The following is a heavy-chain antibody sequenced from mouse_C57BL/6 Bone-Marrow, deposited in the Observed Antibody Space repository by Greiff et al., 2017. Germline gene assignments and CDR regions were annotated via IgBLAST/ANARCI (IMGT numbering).Heavy chain of an antibody. Sequence: VQLQQSGAELARPGASVKLSCKASGYTFTSYGISWVKQRTGQGLEWIGEIYPRSGNTYYNEKFKGKATLTADKSSSTAYMELRSLTSEDSAVYFCAREEIYYYGSRRAMDYWGQGTSVTVSS. CDR2: IYPRSGNT. CDR1: GYTFTSYG. V-gene: IGHV1-81*01. CDR3: AREEIYYYGSRRAMDY. J-gene: IGHJ4*01. D-gene: IGHD1-1*01.